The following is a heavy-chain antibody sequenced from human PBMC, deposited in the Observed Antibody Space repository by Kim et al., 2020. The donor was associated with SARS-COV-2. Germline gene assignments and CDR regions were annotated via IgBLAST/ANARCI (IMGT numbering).Heavy chain of an antibody. Sequence: GGSLRLSCAASGFTFSGYWMNWVRQAPGKGLEWLANIKPDGSEKGYVDSVKGRFTISRDNAENSLYLQMNSLRVEGTAVYYCAREDWYSCGGWGKGTLVTVAS. CDR1: GFTFSGYW. CDR2: IKPDGSEK. CDR3: AREDWYSCGG. D-gene: IGHD3-9*01. V-gene: IGHV3-7*01. J-gene: IGHJ1*01.